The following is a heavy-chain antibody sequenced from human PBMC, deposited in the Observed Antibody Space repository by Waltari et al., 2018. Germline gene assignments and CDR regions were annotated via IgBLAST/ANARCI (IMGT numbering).Heavy chain of an antibody. V-gene: IGHV4-61*09. D-gene: IGHD3-22*01. CDR1: GGSISSGSYY. CDR3: ARDLRDSSGYEWVDAFDI. J-gene: IGHJ3*02. Sequence: QVQLQESGPGLVKPSQTLSLTCTVSGGSISSGSYYWSWIRQPARKGLEWIGYIYTSGSTNYNPSLKSRVTISVDTSKNQFSLKLSSVTAADTAVYYCARDLRDSSGYEWVDAFDIWGQGTMVTVSS. CDR2: IYTSGST.